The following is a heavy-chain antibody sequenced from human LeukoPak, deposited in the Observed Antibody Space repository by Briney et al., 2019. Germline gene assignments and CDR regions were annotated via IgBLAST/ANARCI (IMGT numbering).Heavy chain of an antibody. Sequence: SETLSLTCTVSGGSISSSSYYWGWIRQPPGEGLEWIGSIYYSGSTYYNPSLKSRVTISVDTSKNQFSLKLSSVTAADTAVYYCARTPGLSRYSSSSYWGQGTLVTVSS. V-gene: IGHV4-39*01. CDR3: ARTPGLSRYSSSSY. CDR2: IYYSGST. J-gene: IGHJ1*01. CDR1: GGSISSSSYY. D-gene: IGHD6-13*01.